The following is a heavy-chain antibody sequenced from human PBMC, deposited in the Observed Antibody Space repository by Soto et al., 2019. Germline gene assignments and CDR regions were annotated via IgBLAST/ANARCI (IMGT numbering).Heavy chain of an antibody. CDR3: AAASMVREYYYYGMDV. J-gene: IGHJ6*02. D-gene: IGHD3-10*01. CDR2: IVVGSGNT. V-gene: IGHV1-58*02. CDR1: GGTFSSYA. Sequence: GASVKVSCKASGGTFSSYAISWVRQAPGQGLEWIGWIVVGSGNTNYAQKFQERVTITRDMSTSTAYMELSSLRSEDTAVYYCAAASMVREYYYYGMDVWGQGTTVTVSS.